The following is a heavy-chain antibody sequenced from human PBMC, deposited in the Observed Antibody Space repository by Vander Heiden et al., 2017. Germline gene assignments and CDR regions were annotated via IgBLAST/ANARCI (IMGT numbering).Heavy chain of an antibody. V-gene: IGHV4-59*01. D-gene: IGHD6-19*01. CDR3: ARVVAGRFDS. CDR2: TFYSGST. J-gene: IGHJ5*01. CDR1: AGSISTSY. Sequence: QMQLQESGPRRAKPSDPLSLTDTLSAGSISTSYWSSLRQPPGKGLEWIGYTFYSGSTDYNPSLKSRVTVSIDTSKTQFSLKLSSVTAADTAIYYCARVVAGRFDSWGQGTLVTISS.